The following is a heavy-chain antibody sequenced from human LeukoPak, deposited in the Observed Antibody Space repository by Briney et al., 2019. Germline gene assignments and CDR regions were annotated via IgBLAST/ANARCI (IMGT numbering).Heavy chain of an antibody. D-gene: IGHD2-2*01. CDR1: GFSLRTSGMR. CDR2: IDWDDDK. J-gene: IGHJ3*02. V-gene: IGHV2-70*04. CDR3: ARYCSSTSCYGGDAFDI. Sequence: SGPTLLNPTPTLTLTCTFSGFSLRTSGMRVSWIRQPPGKALEWLARIDWDDDKFYSTSLKTRLTISKDTSKNQVVLTMTNMDPVDTATHYCARYCSSTSCYGGDAFDIWGQGTMVTVSS.